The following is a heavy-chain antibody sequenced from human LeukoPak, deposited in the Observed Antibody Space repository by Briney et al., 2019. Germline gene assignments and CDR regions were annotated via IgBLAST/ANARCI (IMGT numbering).Heavy chain of an antibody. D-gene: IGHD6-13*01. Sequence: ASVKVSCKASGGTFSSYAISWVRQAPGQGLEWMGGIIPIFGTANYAQKFQGRDTITTDESTSTAYMELSSLRSEDTAVYYCARDRGIAAAVDLFDYWGQGTLVTVSS. V-gene: IGHV1-69*05. CDR3: ARDRGIAAAVDLFDY. CDR2: IIPIFGTA. J-gene: IGHJ4*02. CDR1: GGTFSSYA.